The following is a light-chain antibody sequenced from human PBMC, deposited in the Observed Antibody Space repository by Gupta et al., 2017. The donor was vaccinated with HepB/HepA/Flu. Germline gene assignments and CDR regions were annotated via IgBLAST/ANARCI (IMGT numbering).Light chain of an antibody. CDR1: QSINSW. V-gene: IGKV1-5*03. CDR2: KAS. CDR3: QQDDNYPLT. J-gene: IGKJ4*01. Sequence: DTQMTQSPYTLSASIGDRVTITCRASQSINSWLAWYQQKPGKAPKFLINKASTLESGVPSRFSGSRSGTEFTLTISSLQPEDFATYYCQQDDNYPLTFGGGTKVEIK.